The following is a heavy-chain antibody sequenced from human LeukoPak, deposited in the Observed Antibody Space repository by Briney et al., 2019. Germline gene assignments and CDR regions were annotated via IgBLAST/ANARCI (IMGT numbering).Heavy chain of an antibody. J-gene: IGHJ6*02. CDR2: IYPGDSDT. V-gene: IGHV5-51*01. D-gene: IGHD4-17*01. Sequence: PGESLKISCKGSGYSFTTYWIAWVRQIPGKGLEWMGIIYPGDSDTRYSPSFQGQVTISADKSVSTAYLQWSSLKASDTAIYYCARHLPTDYYYALDVWGQGTTVTVSS. CDR3: ARHLPTDYYYALDV. CDR1: GYSFTTYW.